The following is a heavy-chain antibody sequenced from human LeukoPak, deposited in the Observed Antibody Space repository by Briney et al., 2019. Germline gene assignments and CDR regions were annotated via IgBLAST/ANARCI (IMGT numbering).Heavy chain of an antibody. CDR2: ISSSGSTI. D-gene: IGHD5-12*01. CDR3: ARTTTGYSGYVDY. CDR1: GFTFSGSA. J-gene: IGHJ4*02. V-gene: IGHV3-48*03. Sequence: GGSLRLACAASGFTFSGSAMHWVRQAPGKGLEWVSYISSSGSTIYYADSVKGRFTISRDNAKNSLYLQMNSLRAEDTAVYYCARTTTGYSGYVDYWGQGTLVTVSS.